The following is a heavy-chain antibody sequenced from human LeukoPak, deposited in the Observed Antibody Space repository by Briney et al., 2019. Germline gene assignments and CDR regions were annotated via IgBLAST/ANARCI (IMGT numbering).Heavy chain of an antibody. CDR3: ARSSSSSVPLDY. Sequence: ASVKVSCKASGYTFTSYYMHWVRQAPGQGLEWMGIINPSGGSTSYAQKFQGRVTMTRATSTSTVYMELRSLRSEDTAVYYCARSSSSSVPLDYWGQGTLVTVSS. CDR1: GYTFTSYY. V-gene: IGHV1-46*03. CDR2: INPSGGST. J-gene: IGHJ4*02. D-gene: IGHD6-6*01.